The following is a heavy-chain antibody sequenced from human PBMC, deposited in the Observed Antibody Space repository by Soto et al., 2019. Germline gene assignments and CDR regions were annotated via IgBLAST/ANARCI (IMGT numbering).Heavy chain of an antibody. CDR3: ARGALQYSSSSRSYYYGMDV. V-gene: IGHV1-69*01. Sequence: GASVKGSCKSSGGTFSSYAISWVRQAPGQGLECMGGIIPIFGTANYAQKFQGRVTITADESTSTAYMELSSLRSEDTAVYYCARGALQYSSSSRSYYYGMDVWGQGTTVTVSS. J-gene: IGHJ6*02. CDR2: IIPIFGTA. D-gene: IGHD6-13*01. CDR1: GGTFSSYA.